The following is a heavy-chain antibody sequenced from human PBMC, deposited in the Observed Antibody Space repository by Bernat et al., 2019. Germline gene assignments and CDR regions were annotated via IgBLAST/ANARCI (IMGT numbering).Heavy chain of an antibody. J-gene: IGHJ4*02. D-gene: IGHD7-27*01. Sequence: QVQLVESGGGVVQPGRSLRLSCAASGFSFSTYAMHWVRQAPGKGLAWVAVISYDGSSKSYADSVKGRFTISSDNSKNTLYLQMNSLRVEDTAVYYCARGNWGSLGYFDYWGQGTLVTVSS. CDR1: GFSFSTYA. CDR3: ARGNWGSLGYFDY. V-gene: IGHV3-30-3*01. CDR2: ISYDGSSK.